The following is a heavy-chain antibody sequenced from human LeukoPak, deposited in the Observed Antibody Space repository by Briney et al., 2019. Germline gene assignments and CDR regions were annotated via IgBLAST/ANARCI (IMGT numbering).Heavy chain of an antibody. J-gene: IGHJ6*02. CDR2: INPNSGGT. Sequence: ASVKVSCTASGYTFTNYYIHWVRQAPGQGLEWMGWINPNSGGTNYAQKFQGWVTMTRDTSISTAYMELSRLRSDDTAVYYCASPTASISGYYGMDVWGQGTTVTVSS. CDR3: ASPTASISGYYGMDV. V-gene: IGHV1-2*04. D-gene: IGHD6-6*01. CDR1: GYTFTNYY.